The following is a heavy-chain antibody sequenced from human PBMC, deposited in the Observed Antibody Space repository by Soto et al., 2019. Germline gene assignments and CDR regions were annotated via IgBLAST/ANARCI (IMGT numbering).Heavy chain of an antibody. CDR1: GGSVSSGSYY. V-gene: IGHV4-61*01. D-gene: IGHD3-22*01. J-gene: IGHJ4*02. CDR2: IYYSGST. CDR3: AGKRGGGYYDSSGYYTDY. Sequence: QVQLQESGPGLVKPSETLSLTCTVSGGSVSSGSYYWSWIRQPPGKGLEWIGYIYYSGSTNYNPSPQRRVTIPRHPLKNQLSLELSSVTAADTAVYYRAGKRGGGYYDSSGYYTDYWGQGTLVTVSS.